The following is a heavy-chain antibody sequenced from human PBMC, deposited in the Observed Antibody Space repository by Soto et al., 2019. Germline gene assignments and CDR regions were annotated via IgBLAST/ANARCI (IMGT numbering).Heavy chain of an antibody. D-gene: IGHD2-2*02. V-gene: IGHV1-18*01. Sequence: ASVKVSCKASGYIFAHYGISWVRQAPGQGLEWMGWISAYNGDTHYAQSLQGRVTMTTDTSTSTAYMVLRSLRSDDTAVYYCARERGEYCSGTSCYRGTFNWFDPWGQGTLVTVSS. CDR2: ISAYNGDT. CDR3: ARERGEYCSGTSCYRGTFNWFDP. J-gene: IGHJ5*02. CDR1: GYIFAHYG.